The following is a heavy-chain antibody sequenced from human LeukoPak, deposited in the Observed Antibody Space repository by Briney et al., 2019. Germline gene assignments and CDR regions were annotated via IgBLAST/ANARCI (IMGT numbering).Heavy chain of an antibody. J-gene: IGHJ2*01. D-gene: IGHD6-6*01. CDR3: ARSPTRAIAARVYWYFDL. CDR2: INHSGST. Sequence: SETLSLTCAVYGGSFSGYYWSWIRQPPGKGLDWIGEINHSGSTNYNPSLKSRVTISVDTSKNQFSLKLSSVTAADTAVYYCARSPTRAIAARVYWYFDLWGRGTLVTVSS. CDR1: GGSFSGYY. V-gene: IGHV4-34*01.